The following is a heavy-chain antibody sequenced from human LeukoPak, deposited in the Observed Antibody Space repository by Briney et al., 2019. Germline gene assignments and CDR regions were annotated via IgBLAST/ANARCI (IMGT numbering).Heavy chain of an antibody. D-gene: IGHD4-11*01. Sequence: SVKVSCKASGGTFSSYAISWVRQAPGQGLEWMGGIIPIFGTANYAQKFQGRVTITTDESTSTAYMELSSLRAEDTAVYYCAREDHSNYNNWGQGTLVTVSS. J-gene: IGHJ4*02. CDR3: AREDHSNYNN. CDR1: GGTFSSYA. V-gene: IGHV1-69*05. CDR2: IIPIFGTA.